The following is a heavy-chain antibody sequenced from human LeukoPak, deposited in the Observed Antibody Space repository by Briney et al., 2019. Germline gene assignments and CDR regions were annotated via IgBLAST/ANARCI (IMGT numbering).Heavy chain of an antibody. Sequence: GGSLRLSCAASGFTVSSNYMSWVRQAPGKGLEWVSVIYSGGSTYYADSVKGRFTISRDNAKNSLYLQMNSLRAEDTAVYYCASSMYSSGRYYYYGMDVWGQGTTVTVSS. CDR3: ASSMYSSGRYYYYGMDV. D-gene: IGHD6-19*01. J-gene: IGHJ6*02. CDR1: GFTVSSNY. V-gene: IGHV3-53*01. CDR2: IYSGGST.